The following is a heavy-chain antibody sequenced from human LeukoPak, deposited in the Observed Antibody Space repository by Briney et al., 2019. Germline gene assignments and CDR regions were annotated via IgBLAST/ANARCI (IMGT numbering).Heavy chain of an antibody. J-gene: IGHJ4*02. CDR1: SGSLSSYY. D-gene: IGHD1-26*01. Sequence: SETLSLTCTVSSGSLSSYYWNWLRQPPGKGLEWVGYIYYIGSTNYNPSLKSRVSMSVDTSKNQFSLKLISVTAADTAVYYCARMSGSYSYFDYWGQGALVTVSS. CDR2: IYYIGST. V-gene: IGHV4-59*01. CDR3: ARMSGSYSYFDY.